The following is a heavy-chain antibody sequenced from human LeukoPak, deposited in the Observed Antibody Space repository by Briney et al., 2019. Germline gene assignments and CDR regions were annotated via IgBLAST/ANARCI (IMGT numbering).Heavy chain of an antibody. CDR1: GFTFSSYG. CDR3: AKAAYSGYDEYYFDY. V-gene: IGHV3-23*01. D-gene: IGHD5-12*01. CDR2: ISGSGGST. Sequence: GGSLRLSCAASGFTFSSYGMSWVRQAPGKGLEWVSAISGSGGSTYYADSVKGRFTISRDNSKNTLYLQMNSLRAEDTAVYYCAKAAYSGYDEYYFDYWGQGTLVTVSS. J-gene: IGHJ4*02.